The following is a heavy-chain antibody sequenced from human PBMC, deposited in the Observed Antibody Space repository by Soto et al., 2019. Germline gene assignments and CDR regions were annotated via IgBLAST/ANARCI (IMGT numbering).Heavy chain of an antibody. J-gene: IGHJ4*02. CDR2: ISSSSSYI. D-gene: IGHD3-10*01. CDR3: ARDPHYYGSGSYYSLIDY. CDR1: GFTFSSYS. Sequence: GGSLRLSCAASGFTFSSYSMNWVRQAPGKGLEWVSSISSSSSYIYYADSVKGRFTISRDNAKNSLYLQMNSLRAEDTAVYYCARDPHYYGSGSYYSLIDYWGQGTLVTVS. V-gene: IGHV3-21*01.